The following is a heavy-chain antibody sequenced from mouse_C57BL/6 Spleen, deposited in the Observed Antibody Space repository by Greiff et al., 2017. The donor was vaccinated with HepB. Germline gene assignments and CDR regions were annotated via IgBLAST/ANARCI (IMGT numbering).Heavy chain of an antibody. V-gene: IGHV1-81*01. Sequence: VQLQQSGAELARPGASVKLSCKASGYTLTSYGISWVKQRTGQGLEWIGEIYPRSGNTYYNEKFKGKATLTADKSSSTAYMELRSLTSEDSAVYFCAKDYDDPLYAMDYWGQGTSVTVSS. CDR1: GYTLTSYG. CDR3: AKDYDDPLYAMDY. J-gene: IGHJ4*01. D-gene: IGHD2-4*01. CDR2: IYPRSGNT.